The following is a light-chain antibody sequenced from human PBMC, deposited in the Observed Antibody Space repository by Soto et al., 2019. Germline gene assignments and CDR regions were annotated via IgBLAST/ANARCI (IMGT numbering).Light chain of an antibody. Sequence: QSALTQPPSASGSPGQSVTISCTGTSSDVGGYNYVSWYQQHPGKAPKLMIYEVSKRPSGVPDRFSGSKSGNTASLTVSGLQAEYEAHYYCSSYGGTNAVVFGGGTKLTVL. CDR2: EVS. CDR3: SSYGGTNAVV. CDR1: SSDVGGYNY. J-gene: IGLJ2*01. V-gene: IGLV2-8*01.